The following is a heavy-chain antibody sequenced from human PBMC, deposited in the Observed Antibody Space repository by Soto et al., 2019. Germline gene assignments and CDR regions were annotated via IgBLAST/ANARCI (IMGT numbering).Heavy chain of an antibody. J-gene: IGHJ3*02. CDR2: ISAYNGNT. D-gene: IGHD3-22*01. CDR3: ARDYYDSSGYYGDNAFDI. Sequence: ASVKVSCKASGYTFTSYGISWVRQAPGQGLEWMGWISAYNGNTNYAQKLQGRVTMTTDTSTSTAYMELRSLRSDDTAVYYCARDYYDSSGYYGDNAFDIWGQGTMVTVSS. V-gene: IGHV1-18*01. CDR1: GYTFTSYG.